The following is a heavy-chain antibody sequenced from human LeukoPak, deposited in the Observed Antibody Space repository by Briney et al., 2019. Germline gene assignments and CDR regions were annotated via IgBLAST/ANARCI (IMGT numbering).Heavy chain of an antibody. CDR3: ARGLELRFLAKYYFDY. CDR2: IIPIFGTA. CDR1: GGTFSSYA. Sequence: ASVKVSCKASGGTFSSYAISWVRQAPGQGLEWMGGIIPIFGTANYAQKFQGRVTITADESTSTAYMELSSLRSEDTAVYYCARGLELRFLAKYYFDYWGQGTLVTVSS. D-gene: IGHD3-3*01. V-gene: IGHV1-69*13. J-gene: IGHJ4*02.